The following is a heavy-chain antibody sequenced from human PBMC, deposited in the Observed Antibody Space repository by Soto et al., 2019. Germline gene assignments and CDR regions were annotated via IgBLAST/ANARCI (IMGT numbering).Heavy chain of an antibody. CDR3: ARRTLGYCSSTSCRDPSYYGMDV. D-gene: IGHD2-2*01. Sequence: SVKVSCKASGGTFSSYAISWVRQAPGQGLEWMGGIIPIFGTANYAQKFQGRVTITADESTSTAYMELSSLRSEDTAVYYCARRTLGYCSSTSCRDPSYYGMDVWGQGTTVTVSS. CDR2: IIPIFGTA. J-gene: IGHJ6*02. CDR1: GGTFSSYA. V-gene: IGHV1-69*13.